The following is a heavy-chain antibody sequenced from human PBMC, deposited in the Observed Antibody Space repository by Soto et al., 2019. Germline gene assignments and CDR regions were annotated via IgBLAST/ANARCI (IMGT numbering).Heavy chain of an antibody. J-gene: IGHJ6*01. CDR1: GFTFSNYL. V-gene: IGHV3-7*01. Sequence: EVQLVESGGGLVQPGGSLRLSWAASGFTFSNYLMSWARQAPGKGLEWVANIKQDGSEKYYVDSVKGRFTGSRDNADNSWCLKRKGLRAEDTAVFYCARVLKQPPRRYYNDYRMDVW. CDR3: ARVLKQPPRRYYNDYRMDV. D-gene: IGHD1-1*01. CDR2: IKQDGSEK.